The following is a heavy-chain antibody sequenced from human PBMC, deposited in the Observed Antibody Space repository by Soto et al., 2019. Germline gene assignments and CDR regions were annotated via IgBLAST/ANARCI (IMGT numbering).Heavy chain of an antibody. D-gene: IGHD3-9*01. CDR1: GSSISYLY. CDR3: AASYYAILTGHFAFDI. V-gene: IGHV4-59*01. CDR2: IYDIGST. J-gene: IGHJ3*02. Sequence: SETLSLTCTVYGSSISYLYWSWIRQLPGKGLEWLGYIYDIGSTHYNPSLKSRVTMSMVTSKTQFSLNLSSVTAADTAVYFCAASYYAILTGHFAFDIWGRGTMVS.